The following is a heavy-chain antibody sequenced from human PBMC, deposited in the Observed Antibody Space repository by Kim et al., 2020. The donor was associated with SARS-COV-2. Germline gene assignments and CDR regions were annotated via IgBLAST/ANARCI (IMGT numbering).Heavy chain of an antibody. D-gene: IGHD3-3*01. J-gene: IGHJ3*02. V-gene: IGHV3-30*18. CDR1: GFTFSSYG. Sequence: GGSLRLSCAASGFTFSSYGMHWVRQAPGKGLEWVAVISYDGSNKYYADSVKGRFTISRDNSKNTLYLQMNSLRAEDTAVYYCAKDLRFLDPYAFDIWGQG. CDR3: AKDLRFLDPYAFDI. CDR2: ISYDGSNK.